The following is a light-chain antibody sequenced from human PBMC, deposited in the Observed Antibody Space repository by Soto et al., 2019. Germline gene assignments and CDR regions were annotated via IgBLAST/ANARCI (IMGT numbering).Light chain of an antibody. J-gene: IGKJ3*01. V-gene: IGKV2-28*01. CDR2: LGS. Sequence: DIVMTQSPLSLPVTPGEPASISCKSSQSLLHSNGFNYFDWYLQKPGQSPQLLIYLGSHRASGVPDRFSGSGSGTDFTLKISRVEAEDVGVYYCMQALQTQVTFGPGTKVDIK. CDR1: QSLLHSNGFNY. CDR3: MQALQTQVT.